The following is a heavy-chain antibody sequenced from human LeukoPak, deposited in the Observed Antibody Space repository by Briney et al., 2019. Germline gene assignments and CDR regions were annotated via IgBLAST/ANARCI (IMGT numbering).Heavy chain of an antibody. J-gene: IGHJ4*02. CDR3: ARGIAGGGSSGYCPDY. V-gene: IGHV3-21*01. CDR2: ISSSGSYI. D-gene: IGHD3-22*01. Sequence: GGSLRLSCAASGFTFSTYSMNWVRQAQGKGLEWVSSISSSGSYIYYEASVKGRFTISRDNAKNSLYLQMNSLRAEDTAVYYCARGIAGGGSSGYCPDYRGQGTLVTVSS. CDR1: GFTFSTYS.